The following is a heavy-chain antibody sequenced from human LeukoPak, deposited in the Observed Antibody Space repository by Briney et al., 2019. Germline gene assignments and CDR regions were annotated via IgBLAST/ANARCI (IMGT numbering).Heavy chain of an antibody. D-gene: IGHD3-9*01. CDR3: AKEGDYDILTGYYSPWYFDL. Sequence: AGGSLRLSCAASGFTFSSYAMSWVRQAPGKGLEWVSAISGSGGSTYYADSVKGRFTISRDNSKNTLYLQMNSLRAEDTAVYYCAKEGDYDILTGYYSPWYFDLWGRGTLVTVSS. CDR1: GFTFSSYA. V-gene: IGHV3-23*01. J-gene: IGHJ2*01. CDR2: ISGSGGST.